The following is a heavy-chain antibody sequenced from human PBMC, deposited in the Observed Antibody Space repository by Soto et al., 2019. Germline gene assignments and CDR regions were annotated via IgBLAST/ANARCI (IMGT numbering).Heavy chain of an antibody. Sequence: QVQLVQSGAEGKKPGASVKVSCKASGYTFTSYGIIWVRQAPGQGLEWMGWISAYNGNTNYAQKLQGRVTMTADTQTSTAYMETRSLRSEDTAVFACERGNHSDYWGQSTQDTVSS. V-gene: IGHV1-18*01. CDR2: ISAYNGNT. D-gene: IGHD1-1*01. J-gene: IGHJ4*02. CDR3: ERGNHSDY. CDR1: GYTFTSYG.